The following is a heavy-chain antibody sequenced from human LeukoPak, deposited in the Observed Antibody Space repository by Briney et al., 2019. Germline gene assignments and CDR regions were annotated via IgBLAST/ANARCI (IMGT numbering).Heavy chain of an antibody. CDR1: GGSFSGYY. CDR2: INHSGST. J-gene: IGHJ3*02. Sequence: SETLSLTCAVYGGSFSGYYWSWVRQPPGKGLEWIGEINHSGSTNYNPSLKSRVTISVDTSKNQFSLKLSSVTAADTAVYYCAGDTRANDAFDIWGQGTMVTVSS. V-gene: IGHV4-34*01. D-gene: IGHD3-10*01. CDR3: AGDTRANDAFDI.